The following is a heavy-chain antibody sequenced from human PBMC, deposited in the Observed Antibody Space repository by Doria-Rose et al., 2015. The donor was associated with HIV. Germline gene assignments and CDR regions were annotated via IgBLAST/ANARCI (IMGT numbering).Heavy chain of an antibody. CDR2: TYYTGTS. V-gene: IGHV4-31*03. Sequence: VQLLESVPGLVKPSETLSLTCSVSGASVSSRGYYWNWIRQVPGKGLESLGYTYYTGTSDYSPSLKSRLNMAVDTSKNQFSLKLSFVTVADTAVYYCARMGSYRELDYWGQGALVIVS. CDR1: GASVSSRGYY. D-gene: IGHD3-3*01. CDR3: ARMGSYRELDY. J-gene: IGHJ4*02.